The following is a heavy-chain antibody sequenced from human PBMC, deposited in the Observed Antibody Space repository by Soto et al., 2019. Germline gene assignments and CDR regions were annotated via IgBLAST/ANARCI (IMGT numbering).Heavy chain of an antibody. Sequence: QVQLVESGGGVVQPGRSLRLSCAASGFTFSSYGMHWVRQAPGKGLEWVAVISYDGSNKYYADSVKGRFTISKDNSKNTLYLQMNSLGAEDTAVYYCAKDYDSSGWPDFDYWGQTTLVTVSS. CDR3: AKDYDSSGWPDFDY. J-gene: IGHJ4*02. CDR2: ISYDGSNK. V-gene: IGHV3-30*18. CDR1: GFTFSSYG. D-gene: IGHD6-19*01.